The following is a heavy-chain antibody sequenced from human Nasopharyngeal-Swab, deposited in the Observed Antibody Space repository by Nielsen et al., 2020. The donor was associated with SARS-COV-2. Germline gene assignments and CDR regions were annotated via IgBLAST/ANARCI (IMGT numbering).Heavy chain of an antibody. D-gene: IGHD2-15*01. CDR2: ISGNGDNT. J-gene: IGHJ5*02. CDR3: AKDSGAGFCSGGSCFPTNH. V-gene: IGHV3-23*01. Sequence: GESLKISCATSGFTFSTYWMTWVRQAPGKGLEWVSGISGNGDNTYYADSVKGRFTISRDRSKNTLYLQMNSLRAEDTAVYYCAKDSGAGFCSGGSCFPTNHWGQGTLVTVSS. CDR1: GFTFSTYW.